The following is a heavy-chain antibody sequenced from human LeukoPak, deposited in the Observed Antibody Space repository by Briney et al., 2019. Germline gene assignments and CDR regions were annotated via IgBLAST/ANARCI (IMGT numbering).Heavy chain of an antibody. CDR3: AKRMGGGPLYYYDSSGYYGIDY. V-gene: IGHV3-48*03. CDR1: GFTFSSYE. Sequence: PGGSLRLSCAASGFTFSSYEMNWVRQAPGKGLEWVSYISSSGSTIYYADSVKGRFTISRDNAKNSLYLQMNSLRAEDTAVYYCAKRMGGGPLYYYDSSGYYGIDYWGQGTLVTVSS. CDR2: ISSSGSTI. D-gene: IGHD3-22*01. J-gene: IGHJ4*02.